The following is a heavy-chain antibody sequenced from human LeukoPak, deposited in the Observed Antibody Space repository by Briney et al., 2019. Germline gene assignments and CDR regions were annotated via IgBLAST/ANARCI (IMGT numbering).Heavy chain of an antibody. V-gene: IGHV3-23*01. J-gene: IGHJ4*01. CDR2: IGGIGGST. CDR3: AKVERAAAATLRGFDY. CDR1: GFTFSSYA. D-gene: IGHD6-13*01. Sequence: SGGSLRLSCAASGFTFSSYAMSWVRQAPGKGLQGVSSIGGIGGSTYYADSVKGRFTISRDNAKKTLYLQMNSLRAQDTAVYYCAKVERAAAATLRGFDYWGQEPWSRSPQ.